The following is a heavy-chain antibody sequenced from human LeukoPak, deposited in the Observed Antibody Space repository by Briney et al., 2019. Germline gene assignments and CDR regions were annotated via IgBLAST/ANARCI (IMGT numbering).Heavy chain of an antibody. D-gene: IGHD1-26*01. CDR3: ARTDEVGATWNWFDP. V-gene: IGHV4-59*01. CDR1: GGSISSYY. Sequence: PSETLSLTCTVSGGSISSYYWSWIRQPPGKGLEWIGYIYYSGSTNYNPSLKSRVTISVDMSKNQFSLKLSSVTAADTAVYYCARTDEVGATWNWFDPWGQGTLVTVSS. CDR2: IYYSGST. J-gene: IGHJ5*02.